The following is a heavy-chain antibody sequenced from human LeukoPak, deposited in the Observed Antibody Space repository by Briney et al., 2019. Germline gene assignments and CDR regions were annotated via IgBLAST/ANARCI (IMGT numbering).Heavy chain of an antibody. V-gene: IGHV1-3*01. D-gene: IGHD2-2*01. J-gene: IGHJ5*02. CDR1: GYALTDYG. CDR2: INAGNGNT. Sequence: ASVKVSCKASGYALTDYGVHWVRQAPGQRLEWMGWINAGNGNTKYSQKFQGRVTITRDTSAGTAYMDLSSLRSEDTAVYYCARDWSDCSSTSCNGWFDPWGQGTLVTVSS. CDR3: ARDWSDCSSTSCNGWFDP.